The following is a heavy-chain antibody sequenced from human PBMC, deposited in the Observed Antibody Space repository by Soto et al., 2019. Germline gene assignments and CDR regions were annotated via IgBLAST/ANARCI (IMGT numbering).Heavy chain of an antibody. Sequence: GASVKVSCKASGYTFTSYYMHWVRQAPGQGLEWMGIINPSGGSTSYAQKFQGRVTMTRDTSTSAVYMELSSLRSEDTAVYYCARGRKRVLRYFDWSDPYYYYYGMDVWGQGTTVTVSS. V-gene: IGHV1-46*01. D-gene: IGHD3-9*01. CDR1: GYTFTSYY. CDR3: ARGRKRVLRYFDWSDPYYYYYGMDV. J-gene: IGHJ6*02. CDR2: INPSGGST.